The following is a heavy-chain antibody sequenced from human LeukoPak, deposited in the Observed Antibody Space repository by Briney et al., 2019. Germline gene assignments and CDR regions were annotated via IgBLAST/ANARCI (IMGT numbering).Heavy chain of an antibody. Sequence: ASVKVSCKTSGYDFKTSGISWVRQAPGQGLEWMGWISGHTGDTHYAKRFQGRLTLTTDTSTSTAYMELRSLRSDDTAVYYCARGGESSIAARLAYNWFDPWGQGTLVTVSS. V-gene: IGHV1-18*01. CDR3: ARGGESSIAARLAYNWFDP. CDR2: ISGHTGDT. J-gene: IGHJ5*02. CDR1: GYDFKTSG. D-gene: IGHD6-6*01.